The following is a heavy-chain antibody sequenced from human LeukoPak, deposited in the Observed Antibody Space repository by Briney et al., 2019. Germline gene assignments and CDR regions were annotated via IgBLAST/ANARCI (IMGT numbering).Heavy chain of an antibody. CDR1: GFTFSSYA. CDR2: LSGSGGST. V-gene: IGHV3-23*01. J-gene: IGHJ4*02. Sequence: GGSLRLSCAASGFTFSSYAMSWVRQAPGKGLEWVSALSGSGGSTYYADSVKGRFTISRDNSQNTLSLQMNSLRAEDTAVYYCAKGLDSSGYSKYYFDSWGQGTLVTVSA. D-gene: IGHD3-22*01. CDR3: AKGLDSSGYSKYYFDS.